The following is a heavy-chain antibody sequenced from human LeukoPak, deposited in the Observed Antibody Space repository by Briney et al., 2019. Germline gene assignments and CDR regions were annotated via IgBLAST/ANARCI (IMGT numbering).Heavy chain of an antibody. J-gene: IGHJ4*02. CDR2: INHSGST. Sequence: PSETLSLTCTVSGVSINSNTYSWSWIRQPPGKGLEWIGEINHSGSTNYNPSLKSRVTISVDTSKNQFSLKVRSVTAADTAVYYCGRATVTTVDYWGQGTLVTVSS. CDR1: GVSINSNTYS. CDR3: GRATVTTVDY. V-gene: IGHV4-39*07. D-gene: IGHD4-11*01.